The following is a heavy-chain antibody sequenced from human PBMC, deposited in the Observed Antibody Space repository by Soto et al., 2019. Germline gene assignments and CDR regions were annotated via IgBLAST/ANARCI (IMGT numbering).Heavy chain of an antibody. CDR2: IYYSGTS. V-gene: IGHV4-39*01. J-gene: IGHJ4*02. CDR1: GGSTSSSSYY. D-gene: IGHD5-18*01. Sequence: PSETLSLTCTVSGGSTSSSSYYWGWIRQPPGKGLEWIGTIYYSGTSYYNPSFKSRVTISVDTSKDQFSLKLSSVTAADTAVYYCARHPKITAIVPRNFAYRGQGTLLTVSS. CDR3: ARHPKITAIVPRNFAY.